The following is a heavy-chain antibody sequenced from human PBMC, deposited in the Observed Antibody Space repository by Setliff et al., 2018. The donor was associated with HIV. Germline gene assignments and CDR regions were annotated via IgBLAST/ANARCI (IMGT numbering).Heavy chain of an antibody. CDR1: GGSTSSSSYY. D-gene: IGHD4-4*01. CDR3: ATSLITVPPDAFDI. Sequence: SETLSLTCTVAGGSTSSSSYYWGWIRQPPGMGLEWIASIYHNGNTYYNPSLKSRVTMSVDTSKNQFSLNLSSVTAADTAVYYCATSLITVPPDAFDIWGQGTMVTVSS. CDR2: IYHNGNT. V-gene: IGHV4-39*07. J-gene: IGHJ3*02.